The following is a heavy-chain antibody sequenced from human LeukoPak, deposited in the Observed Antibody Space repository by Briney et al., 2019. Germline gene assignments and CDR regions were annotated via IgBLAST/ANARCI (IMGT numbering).Heavy chain of an antibody. Sequence: GGFLRLSCAASGFTVSSNYMSWVRQAPGKGLEWVSVIYSGGSTYYADSVKGRFTISRDNSKNTLYLQMNSLRAEDTAVYYCARVGACSSTSCRTYYYYGMDVWGQGTTVTVSS. CDR2: IYSGGST. V-gene: IGHV3-66*01. J-gene: IGHJ6*02. CDR1: GFTVSSNY. D-gene: IGHD2-2*01. CDR3: ARVGACSSTSCRTYYYYGMDV.